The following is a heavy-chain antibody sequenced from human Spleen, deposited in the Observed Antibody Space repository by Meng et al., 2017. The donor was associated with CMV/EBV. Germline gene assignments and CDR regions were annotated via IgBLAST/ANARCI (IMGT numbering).Heavy chain of an antibody. CDR3: MKDFPEYVTSSDDY. J-gene: IGHJ4*02. CDR2: ITGNSIIT. V-gene: IGHV3-23*01. D-gene: IGHD2/OR15-2a*01. Sequence: GGSLRLSCAVSGFTFSDYAMSWVRQAPGKGLEWVSAITGNSIITSYVDSVKGRFTISRDNSKNTLYLQMNSLRAEDTAVYYCMKDFPEYVTSSDDYWGQGTLVTVSS. CDR1: GFTFSDYA.